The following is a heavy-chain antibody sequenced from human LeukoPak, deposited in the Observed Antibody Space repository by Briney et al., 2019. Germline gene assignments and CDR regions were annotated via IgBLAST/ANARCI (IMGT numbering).Heavy chain of an antibody. CDR1: GGTFSSYA. V-gene: IGHV1-69*13. Sequence: GASVKVSCKASGGTFSSYAISWVRQAPGQGLEWMGGIIPIFGTANYAQKFQGRVTITADESTSTAYMELRSLRSDDTAVYYCARDRGSQTDYWGQGTLVTVSS. J-gene: IGHJ4*02. CDR2: IIPIFGTA. CDR3: ARDRGSQTDY. D-gene: IGHD5-12*01.